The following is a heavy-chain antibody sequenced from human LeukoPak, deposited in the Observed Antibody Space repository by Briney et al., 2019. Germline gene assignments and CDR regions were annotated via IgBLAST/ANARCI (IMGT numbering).Heavy chain of an antibody. CDR3: ATPGEYYGSGSSFDY. V-gene: IGHV4-34*01. CDR2: INHSGST. J-gene: IGHJ4*02. Sequence: PSETLSLTCAVYGGSFSGYYWSWIRQPPGKGLEWIGEINHSGSTNYNPSLKSRVTISVDTSKNRFSLKLSSVTAADTAVYYCATPGEYYGSGSSFDYWGQGTLVTVSS. CDR1: GGSFSGYY. D-gene: IGHD3-10*01.